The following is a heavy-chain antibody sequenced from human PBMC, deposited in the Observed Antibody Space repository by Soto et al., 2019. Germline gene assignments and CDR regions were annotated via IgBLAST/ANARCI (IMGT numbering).Heavy chain of an antibody. V-gene: IGHV1-46*01. CDR2: INPSGGST. Sequence: ASVKVSCKASGYTLTSYYMHWVRQAPGQGLEWMGIINPSGGSTSYAQKFQGRVTMTRDTSTSTVYMELSSLRSEDTAVYYCARDKGALSYCGVDCYPTHFDYWGQGTLVTVSS. D-gene: IGHD2-21*02. CDR1: GYTLTSYY. CDR3: ARDKGALSYCGVDCYPTHFDY. J-gene: IGHJ4*02.